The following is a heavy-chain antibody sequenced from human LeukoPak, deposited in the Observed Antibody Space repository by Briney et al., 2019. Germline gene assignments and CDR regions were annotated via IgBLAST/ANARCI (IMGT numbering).Heavy chain of an antibody. CDR2: VSHSGIT. Sequence: SETLSLTCAVYGGSFSGYYWSWIRQPPGKGLEWIGEVSHSGITNYNPSLKSRVAILENTSKIQVSLKLTSATAADTAVYYCAREQWLGPIDYWGQGTLVTVSS. V-gene: IGHV4-34*01. CDR1: GGSFSGYY. D-gene: IGHD6-19*01. CDR3: AREQWLGPIDY. J-gene: IGHJ4*02.